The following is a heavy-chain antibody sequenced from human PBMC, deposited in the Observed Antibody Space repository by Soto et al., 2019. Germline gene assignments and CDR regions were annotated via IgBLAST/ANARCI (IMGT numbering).Heavy chain of an antibody. CDR3: AKGNRLTMVRGVIPDY. J-gene: IGHJ4*02. CDR1: GFTFSSYA. V-gene: IGHV3-23*01. Sequence: GGSLRLSCAASGFTFSSYAMSWVRQAPGKGLEWVSAISGSGGSTYYADSVKGRFTISRDNSKXXXYLXMXSLRAEDTAVYYCAKGNRLTMVRGVIPDYWGQGTLVTVSS. D-gene: IGHD3-10*01. CDR2: ISGSGGST.